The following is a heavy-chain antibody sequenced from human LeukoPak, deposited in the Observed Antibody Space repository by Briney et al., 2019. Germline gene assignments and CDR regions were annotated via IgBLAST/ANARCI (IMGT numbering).Heavy chain of an antibody. V-gene: IGHV3-48*03. D-gene: IGHD6-13*01. CDR2: ISSSGSTI. Sequence: QPGGSLRLSCAASGFTFSSCEMNWVRQAPGKGLEWVSYISSSGSTIYYADSVKGRFTISRDNAKNSLYLQMNSLRAEDTAVYYCARERRGYSSSPRWFDPWGQGTLVTVSS. CDR1: GFTFSSCE. J-gene: IGHJ5*02. CDR3: ARERRGYSSSPRWFDP.